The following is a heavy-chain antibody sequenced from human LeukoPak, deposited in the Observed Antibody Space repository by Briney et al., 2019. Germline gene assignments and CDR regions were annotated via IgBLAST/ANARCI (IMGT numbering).Heavy chain of an antibody. V-gene: IGHV3-33*06. Sequence: GGSLRLSCAASGFTFSSYGMHWVRQAPGKGLEWVAVIWYDGSNKYYADSVKGRFTISRDNSKNTLYLQMNSLRAEDTAVYYCAKEGYSGYDGPLVSPMAPAPFDYWGQGTLVTVSS. J-gene: IGHJ4*02. CDR1: GFTFSSYG. CDR3: AKEGYSGYDGPLVSPMAPAPFDY. CDR2: IWYDGSNK. D-gene: IGHD5-12*01.